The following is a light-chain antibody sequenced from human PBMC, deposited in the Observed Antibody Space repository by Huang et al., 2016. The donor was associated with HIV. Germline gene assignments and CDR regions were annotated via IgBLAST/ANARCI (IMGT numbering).Light chain of an antibody. CDR2: DAS. Sequence: DIQMTQSPSSLSASVGDRVTITCQASQDISNYLNWYQQKPGKAPKLLIYDASNFETGVSSRFSGSGSGTDFTFTISSLQPEDIATYYCQQYDNVPRFTFGPGTKVDIK. J-gene: IGKJ3*01. V-gene: IGKV1-33*01. CDR3: QQYDNVPRFT. CDR1: QDISNY.